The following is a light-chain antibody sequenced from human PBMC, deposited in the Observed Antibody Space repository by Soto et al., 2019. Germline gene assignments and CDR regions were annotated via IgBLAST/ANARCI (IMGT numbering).Light chain of an antibody. CDR2: RNH. CDR1: RSNIGTYP. CDR3: AAWDDSMRAVV. Sequence: QSVLTQSPSASATPGQRVTISCSGSRSNIGTYPVHWYQQLPGTAPTLLIFRNHQRPSGVPDRFSGSKSGTSASLAISGPQSEDEADYYCAAWDDSMRAVVFGGGPQLTVL. V-gene: IGLV1-44*01. J-gene: IGLJ2*01.